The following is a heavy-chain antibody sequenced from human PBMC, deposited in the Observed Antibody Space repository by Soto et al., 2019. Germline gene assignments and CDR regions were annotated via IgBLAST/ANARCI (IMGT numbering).Heavy chain of an antibody. CDR1: GGTFSSYA. Sequence: SVKVSCKASGGTFSSYAISWVRQAPGQGLEWMGGIIPIFGTANYAQKFQGRVTITADKSTSTAYMELSSLRSEDTAVYYCARELRNYYDSSGYYTRGAFDIWGQGTMVTVSS. J-gene: IGHJ3*02. CDR2: IIPIFGTA. V-gene: IGHV1-69*06. D-gene: IGHD3-22*01. CDR3: ARELRNYYDSSGYYTRGAFDI.